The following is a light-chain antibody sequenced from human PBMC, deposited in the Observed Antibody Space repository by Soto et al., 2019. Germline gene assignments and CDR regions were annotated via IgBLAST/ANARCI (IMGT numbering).Light chain of an antibody. CDR2: DTS. CDR1: TGAVTSGHY. Sequence: QTVVPQEPSLTVSPGGTVTLTCGSSTGAVTSGHYPYWFQQKPGQAPRTLIYDTSNKHSWTPARFSGSLLGGKAALTLSGAQPEDEAEYYCLLSYSGAHHVVVGGGTKVTAL. CDR3: LLSYSGAHHVV. V-gene: IGLV7-46*01. J-gene: IGLJ2*01.